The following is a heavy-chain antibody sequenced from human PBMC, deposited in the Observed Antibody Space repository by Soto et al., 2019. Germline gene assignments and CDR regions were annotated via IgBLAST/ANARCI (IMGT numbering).Heavy chain of an antibody. V-gene: IGHV3-53*02. CDR3: AREAYYDSIEPRAFDI. J-gene: IGHJ3*02. Sequence: EVQLVETGGGLIQPGGSLRLSCAASGFTVSSNYMSWVRQAPGKGLEWVSVIYSGGSTYYADSVKGRFTISRDNSKNTLYLQMNSLRAEDTAVYYCAREAYYDSIEPRAFDIWGQGTKVTVSS. D-gene: IGHD3-22*01. CDR1: GFTVSSNY. CDR2: IYSGGST.